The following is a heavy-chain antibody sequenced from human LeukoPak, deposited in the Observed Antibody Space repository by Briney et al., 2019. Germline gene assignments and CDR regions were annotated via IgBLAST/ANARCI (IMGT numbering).Heavy chain of an antibody. D-gene: IGHD2-2*01. V-gene: IGHV1-2*02. J-gene: IGHJ3*02. CDR2: INANSGGT. Sequence: GASVTVSFKASGYTFTGYYIHWLRQAPGQGLEWMGWINANSGGTNYAQKFQGRVTMTRDTSISTAYMELSSLTSDDTAVYYCARGSTVPATIRRAFDIWGQGTMVTVSS. CDR1: GYTFTGYY. CDR3: ARGSTVPATIRRAFDI.